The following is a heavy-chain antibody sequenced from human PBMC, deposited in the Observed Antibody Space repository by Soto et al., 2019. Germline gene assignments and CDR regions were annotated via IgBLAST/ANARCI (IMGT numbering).Heavy chain of an antibody. J-gene: IGHJ4*02. V-gene: IGHV3-7*01. D-gene: IGHD5-18*01. Sequence: EVQLVESGGGLVQPGGSLRLSCAASGFTFSTYWMNWVRQAPGKGLEWVANIKQDGSEKYYVDSVKGRFTISRDNAKNSLYLQLKSLRAEDTAVYSCARGTPRGYSYDWGQGTLVTVSS. CDR3: ARGTPRGYSYD. CDR1: GFTFSTYW. CDR2: IKQDGSEK.